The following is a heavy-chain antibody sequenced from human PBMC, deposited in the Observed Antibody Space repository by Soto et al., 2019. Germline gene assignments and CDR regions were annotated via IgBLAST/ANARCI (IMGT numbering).Heavy chain of an antibody. V-gene: IGHV4-4*02. CDR3: ARGETQQQRDY. CDR1: GDSISSDKW. CDR2: IYHSGST. Sequence: QVQLQESGPGLVKPSGTLSLTCAVSGDSISSDKWWSWIRQPPGKGLQWIGEIYHSGSTKYNPSLKSRVIISVDKSTNQFSLKLSSVTDADTAVYYCARGETQQQRDYWGQGTLVTVSS. D-gene: IGHD6-13*01. J-gene: IGHJ4*02.